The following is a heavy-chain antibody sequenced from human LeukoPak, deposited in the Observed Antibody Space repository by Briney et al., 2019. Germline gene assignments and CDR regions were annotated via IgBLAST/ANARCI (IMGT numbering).Heavy chain of an antibody. J-gene: IGHJ4*02. D-gene: IGHD4-17*01. Sequence: GGSLRLPCAASGFTFSRHWMSWVRQASGKGLEWVATIKQEGSEHYYVDSVKGRFTISRDDATNSLSLQMNSLRVEDTALYYCVRGPHYGAYTDYFDYWGRGTLVTVSS. CDR1: GFTFSRHW. V-gene: IGHV3-7*01. CDR3: VRGPHYGAYTDYFDY. CDR2: IKQEGSEH.